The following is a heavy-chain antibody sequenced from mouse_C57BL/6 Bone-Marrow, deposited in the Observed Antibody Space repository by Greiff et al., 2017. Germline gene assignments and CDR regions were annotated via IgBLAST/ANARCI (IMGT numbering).Heavy chain of an antibody. CDR2: ISSGSSTI. J-gene: IGHJ4*01. CDR3: ARSVLYAMDY. V-gene: IGHV5-17*01. Sequence: EVHLVESGGGLVKPGGSLKLSCAASGFTFSDYGMHWVRQAPEKGLEWVAYISSGSSTIYYADTVKGRFTISRDNAKNTLFLQMTSLRSEDTAMFYCARSVLYAMDYWGQGTSGTVSS. CDR1: GFTFSDYG.